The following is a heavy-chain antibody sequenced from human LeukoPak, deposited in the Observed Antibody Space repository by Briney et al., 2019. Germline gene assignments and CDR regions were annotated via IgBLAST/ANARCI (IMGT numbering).Heavy chain of an antibody. D-gene: IGHD3-9*01. CDR2: INPNNGGT. CDR3: ASAPILTGYPIPGGYYYYYMDV. Sequence: ASVKVSCKASGYIFTDYYMHWVLQAPGQGLEWMGRINPNNGGTYYSQKFQGRVTMTRDTSITTAYMELSRLRSDDTAVYYCASAPILTGYPIPGGYYYYYMDVWGKGTTVTVSS. V-gene: IGHV1-2*06. CDR1: GYIFTDYY. J-gene: IGHJ6*03.